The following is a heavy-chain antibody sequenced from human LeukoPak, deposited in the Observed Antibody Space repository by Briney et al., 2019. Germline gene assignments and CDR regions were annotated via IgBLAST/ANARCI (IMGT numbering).Heavy chain of an antibody. Sequence: PSETLSRTCTGYGCTISSYYWSWIRQPPGQGLEWIESISYRGSTNYNPSLKSRVTISVDTSKNQFSLKLSSVTAADTAVYYCAKYVWGSYPTFEDYWGQGTLVTVSS. CDR2: ISYRGST. CDR1: GCTISSYY. CDR3: AKYVWGSYPTFEDY. D-gene: IGHD3-16*02. J-gene: IGHJ4*02. V-gene: IGHV4-59*01.